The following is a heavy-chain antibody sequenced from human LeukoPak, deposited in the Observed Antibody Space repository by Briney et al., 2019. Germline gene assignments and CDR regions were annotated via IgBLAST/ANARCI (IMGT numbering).Heavy chain of an antibody. J-gene: IGHJ6*04. Sequence: GGSLRLSCAASGFTFSSYWMSWVRQAPGKGLEWVANIKQDGSEKYYVDSVKGRFTISRDNAKNSLYLQMDSLRAEDTAVYYCAELGITMIGGVWGKGTTVTISS. D-gene: IGHD3-10*02. CDR2: IKQDGSEK. CDR1: GFTFSSYW. V-gene: IGHV3-7*01. CDR3: AELGITMIGGV.